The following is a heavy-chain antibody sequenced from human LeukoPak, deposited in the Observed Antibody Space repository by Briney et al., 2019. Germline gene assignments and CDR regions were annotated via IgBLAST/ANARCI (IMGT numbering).Heavy chain of an antibody. CDR1: GGSISSSNHY. Sequence: SETLSLTCTVSGGSISSSNHYWGWIRQPPGKGLEWIGSIYYSGSTYYNPSLKSRVTISVDTSKNQFSLKLSSVTAADTAVYYCARPDQRGYSYGYSAFDIWGQGTMVTVPS. V-gene: IGHV4-39*01. CDR2: IYYSGST. D-gene: IGHD5-18*01. CDR3: ARPDQRGYSYGYSAFDI. J-gene: IGHJ3*02.